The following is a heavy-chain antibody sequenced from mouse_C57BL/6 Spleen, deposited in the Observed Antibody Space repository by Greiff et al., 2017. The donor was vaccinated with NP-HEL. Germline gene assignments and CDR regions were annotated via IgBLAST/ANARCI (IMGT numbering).Heavy chain of an antibody. J-gene: IGHJ2*01. CDR1: GYTFTDYY. CDR3: ARSDQDYYGSSLFDY. D-gene: IGHD1-1*01. Sequence: EVQLQQSGPELVKPGASVKISCKASGYTFTDYYMNWVKQSHGKSLEWIGDINPNNGGTSYNQKFKGKATLTVDKSSSTAYMELRSLTSEDSAVYYCARSDQDYYGSSLFDYWGQGTTLTVSS. CDR2: INPNNGGT. V-gene: IGHV1-26*01.